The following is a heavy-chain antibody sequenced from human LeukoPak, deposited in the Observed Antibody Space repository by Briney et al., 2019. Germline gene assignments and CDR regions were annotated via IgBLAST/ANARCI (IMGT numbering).Heavy chain of an antibody. CDR3: ARLARVQQVAHYYYHSMDV. V-gene: IGHV4-59*01. J-gene: IGHJ6*02. Sequence: PSETLSLTCAVSGVAISGNYWSWVRQPPGRGLEWIGYIYSDGTTNYNPSLKSRVAMSVDASENQFSLKLGSVTAADTAAYYCARLARVQQVAHYYYHSMDVWGQGTTVTVSS. CDR1: GVAISGNY. D-gene: IGHD6-13*01. CDR2: IYSDGTT.